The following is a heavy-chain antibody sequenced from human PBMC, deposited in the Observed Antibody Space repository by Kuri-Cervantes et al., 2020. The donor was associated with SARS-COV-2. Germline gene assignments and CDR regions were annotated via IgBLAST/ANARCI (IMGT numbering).Heavy chain of an antibody. CDR3: ARGYSDYGDRYFDL. Sequence: LSLTCAASGFTFSSYAMHWVRQAPGKGLEWVAVISYDGSNKYYADSVKGHFTISRDNSKNTLYLQMNSLRAEDTAVYYCARGYSDYGDRYFDLWGRGTLVTVSS. CDR1: GFTFSSYA. D-gene: IGHD4-17*01. V-gene: IGHV3-30*03. J-gene: IGHJ2*01. CDR2: ISYDGSNK.